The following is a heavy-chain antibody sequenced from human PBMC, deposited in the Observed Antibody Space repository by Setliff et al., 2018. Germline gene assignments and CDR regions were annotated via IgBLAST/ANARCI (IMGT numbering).Heavy chain of an antibody. CDR3: ARHDGRGGGLLWFEELLSDHDAFDI. D-gene: IGHD3-10*01. J-gene: IGHJ3*02. V-gene: IGHV4-38-2*01. Sequence: SETLSLTCAVSGYSISSGYYWGWIRQPPGKGLEWIGSIYHSGSTYYNPSLKSRVTISVDTSKNQFSLKLSSVTAADTAVYYCARHDGRGGGLLWFEELLSDHDAFDIWGQGTMVTVSS. CDR2: IYHSGST. CDR1: GYSISSGYY.